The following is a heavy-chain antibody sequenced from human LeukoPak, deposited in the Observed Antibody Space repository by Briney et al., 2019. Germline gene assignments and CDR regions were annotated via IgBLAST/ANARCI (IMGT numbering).Heavy chain of an antibody. V-gene: IGHV3-7*04. CDR2: IKQDGSEK. CDR3: AKDLSVLVRFGESSRERWFDP. J-gene: IGHJ5*02. CDR1: GFTFSVYG. D-gene: IGHD3-10*01. Sequence: GRSLRLSCAASGFTFSVYGMHWVRQAPGKGLEWVANIKQDGSEKYYVDSVKGRFTISRDNAKNSLYLQMNSLRAEDTAVYYCAKDLSVLVRFGESSRERWFDPWGQGTLVTVSS.